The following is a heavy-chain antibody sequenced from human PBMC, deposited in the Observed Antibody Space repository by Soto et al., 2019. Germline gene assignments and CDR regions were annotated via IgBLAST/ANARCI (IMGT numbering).Heavy chain of an antibody. CDR3: ARDYYDSSGYLGSAFDI. CDR2: IWYDGSNK. V-gene: IGHV3-33*08. Sequence: GGSLRLSCVASGFTFSSYAMTWVRQAPGKGLEWVAVIWYDGSNKYYADSAKGRFTISRDNSKNTLYLQMNSLIAEDTAVYYCARDYYDSSGYLGSAFDIWGQGTMVTVSS. J-gene: IGHJ3*02. D-gene: IGHD3-22*01. CDR1: GFTFSSYA.